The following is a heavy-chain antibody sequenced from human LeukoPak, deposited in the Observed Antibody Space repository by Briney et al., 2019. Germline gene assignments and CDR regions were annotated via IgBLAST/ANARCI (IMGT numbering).Heavy chain of an antibody. CDR2: IYTSGST. J-gene: IGHJ3*02. CDR1: GGSISSYY. D-gene: IGHD3-10*01. V-gene: IGHV4-4*07. Sequence: SETLSLTCTVSGGSISSYYWSWIRQPAGKGLEWIGRIYTSGSTNYNPSLKSRVTMSVDTSKNQFSLRLSSVTAADTAVYYCARVVTGRFGELSYPRDAFDIWGQGTMVTVSS. CDR3: ARVVTGRFGELSYPRDAFDI.